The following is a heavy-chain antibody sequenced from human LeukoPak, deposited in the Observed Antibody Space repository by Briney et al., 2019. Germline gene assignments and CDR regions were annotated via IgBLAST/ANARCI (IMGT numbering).Heavy chain of an antibody. CDR3: ARDYCSSTSCYWHYFDY. D-gene: IGHD2-2*01. J-gene: IGHJ4*02. CDR1: GGSISSYY. CDR2: IYYSGST. V-gene: IGHV4-59*12. Sequence: SETLSLTCTVSGGSISSYYWSWIRQPPGKGLEWIGYIYYSGSTYYNPSLKSRVTISVDTSKNQFSLKLSSVTAADTAVYYCARDYCSSTSCYWHYFDYWGQGTLVTVSS.